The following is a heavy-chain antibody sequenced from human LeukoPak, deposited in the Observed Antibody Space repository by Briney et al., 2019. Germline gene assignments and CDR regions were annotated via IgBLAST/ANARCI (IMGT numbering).Heavy chain of an antibody. CDR1: GFTFSSYA. V-gene: IGHV3-23*01. D-gene: IGHD6-13*01. Sequence: PGGSLRLSCAASGFTFSSYAMSWVRQAPGKGLEWVSAISGSGGSTYYADSVKGRFTISRDNSKNTLYLQMNSLRAEDTAVYYCATSNKYNSIWYWFDYWGQGTLVTVSS. J-gene: IGHJ4*02. CDR2: ISGSGGST. CDR3: ATSNKYNSIWYWFDY.